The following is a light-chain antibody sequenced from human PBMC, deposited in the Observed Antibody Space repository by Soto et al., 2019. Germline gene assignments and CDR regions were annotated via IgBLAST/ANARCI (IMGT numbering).Light chain of an antibody. V-gene: IGKV3-11*01. J-gene: IGKJ1*01. CDR3: QQRSAWPWT. CDR2: FAS. Sequence: IVLTQSPATLSLSPGDRATLSCRASHSVGSLLAWYQQKPGQAPRLLIYFASNRATGIPPRFSGSGSGTDFTLTIDSLEPEDFALFYCQQRSAWPWTFGQGTRVEIK. CDR1: HSVGSL.